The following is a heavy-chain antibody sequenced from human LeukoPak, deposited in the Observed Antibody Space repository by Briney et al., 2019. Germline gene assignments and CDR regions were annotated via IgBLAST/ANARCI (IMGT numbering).Heavy chain of an antibody. V-gene: IGHV4-59*01. J-gene: IGHJ4*02. CDR2: IYYSGSA. CDR3: ARGGGGSWYGTVDY. CDR1: GGSISSYY. D-gene: IGHD6-13*01. Sequence: SETLSLTCTVSGGSISSYYWSWIRQPPGKGLEWIGYIYYSGSANYHPSLKSRVTISVDTSKNQFSLKLSSLTAADTAMYYCARGGGGSWYGTVDYWGQGTLVTVSS.